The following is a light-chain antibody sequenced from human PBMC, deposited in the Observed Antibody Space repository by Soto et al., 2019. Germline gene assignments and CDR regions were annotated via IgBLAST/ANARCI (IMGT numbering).Light chain of an antibody. CDR1: QSVSSSY. V-gene: IGKV3-20*01. J-gene: IGKJ5*01. CDR2: GAS. Sequence: EIVLTQSPGTLSLSPGERATLSCRASQSVSSSYLAWYQQKPGQAPRLLIYGASSRATGIPDRFSGSGSGTDFTLTISRREPEDFAVYSCQQYGSSPPITFGQGTRLEIK. CDR3: QQYGSSPPIT.